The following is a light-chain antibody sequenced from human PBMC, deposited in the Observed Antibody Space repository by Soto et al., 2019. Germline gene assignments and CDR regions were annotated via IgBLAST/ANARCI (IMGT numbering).Light chain of an antibody. CDR3: NSYTSRSSGV. CDR2: DVF. CDR1: SSDVGGYHY. J-gene: IGLJ1*01. Sequence: QSALTQPASGSGSPGQSITISCTGTSSDVGGYHYVSWYQPHPGKAPKLMIYDVFNRPSGVSKRFSGSKSGNTASLTISGLQAEDEADYYCNSYTSRSSGVFGTGTKVTVL. V-gene: IGLV2-14*01.